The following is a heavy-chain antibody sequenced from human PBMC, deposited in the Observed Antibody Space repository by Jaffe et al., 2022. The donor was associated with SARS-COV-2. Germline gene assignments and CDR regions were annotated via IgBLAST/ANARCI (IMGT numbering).Heavy chain of an antibody. CDR1: GYTFTGYY. CDR2: INPNSGGT. V-gene: IGHV1-2*02. J-gene: IGHJ6*02. CDR3: ARSTEMLRGTSGWYRYYGMDV. Sequence: QVQLVQSGAEVKKPGASVKVSCKASGYTFTGYYMHWVRQAPGQGLEWMGWINPNSGGTNYAQKFQGRVTMTRDTSISTAYMELSRLRSDDTAVYYCARSTEMLRGTSGWYRYYGMDVWGQGTTVTVSS. D-gene: IGHD6-19*01.